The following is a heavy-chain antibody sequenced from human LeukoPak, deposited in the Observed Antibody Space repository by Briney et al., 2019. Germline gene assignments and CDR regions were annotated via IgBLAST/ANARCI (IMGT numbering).Heavy chain of an antibody. V-gene: IGHV3-9*01. D-gene: IGHD3-3*01. CDR2: ISWNSGSI. CDR3: ARGGISIFGVVIYMDV. J-gene: IGHJ6*03. Sequence: SLRLSCAASGFTFDDYAMHWVRQAPGKGLEWVSGISWNSGSIGYADSVKGRFTISRDNAKNSLYLQMNSLRAEDTALYYCARGGISIFGVVIYMDVWGKGTTVTVSS. CDR1: GFTFDDYA.